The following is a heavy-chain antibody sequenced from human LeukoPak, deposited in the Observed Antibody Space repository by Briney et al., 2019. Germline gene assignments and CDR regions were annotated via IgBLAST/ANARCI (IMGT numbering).Heavy chain of an antibody. D-gene: IGHD1-26*01. CDR2: ISSSSSHT. Sequence: PGGSLRLSCAASGFTFTDWYMSWIRQAPGKGLQWLSYISSSSSHTSYADSVRGRFTISRDNAKKSVYLQMNSLRAEDTAIYYCVKSAGRNGGNWGQGTLVTVSS. J-gene: IGHJ4*02. CDR1: GFTFTDWY. V-gene: IGHV3-11*06. CDR3: VKSAGRNGGN.